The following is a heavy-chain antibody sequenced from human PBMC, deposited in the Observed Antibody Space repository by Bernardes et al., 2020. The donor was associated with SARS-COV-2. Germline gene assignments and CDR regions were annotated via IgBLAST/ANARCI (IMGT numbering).Heavy chain of an antibody. CDR3: VRGPSDGHGRFEY. CDR2: INGDGSRT. V-gene: IGHV3-74*01. J-gene: IGHJ4*02. CDR1: GFPLSNYW. Sequence: GGVLRPSCAAPGFPLSNYWMHRVRQASGKGPMWVPRINGDGSRTTYADSVKGRFTIPRDNTENTLYLQMNSLRAEDTAVYYCVRGPSDGHGRFEYWGQGTLGTVSS.